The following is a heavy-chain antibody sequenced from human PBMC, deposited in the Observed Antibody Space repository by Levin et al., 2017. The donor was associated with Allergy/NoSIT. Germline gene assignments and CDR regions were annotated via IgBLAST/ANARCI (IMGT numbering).Heavy chain of an antibody. J-gene: IGHJ6*03. D-gene: IGHD2-15*01. CDR3: ARAYCSGGSCYSFNYYYYYMDV. CDR1: GGSISSDSHY. Sequence: SETLSLTCTVSGGSISSDSHYWGWVRQPPGKGLEWIGNIYYSGNIHYNPSLKGRVTISVDTSKNHFSLKLSSVTAADTAVYYCARAYCSGGSCYSFNYYYYYMDVWGKGTTVTVSS. CDR2: IYYSGNI. V-gene: IGHV4-39*02.